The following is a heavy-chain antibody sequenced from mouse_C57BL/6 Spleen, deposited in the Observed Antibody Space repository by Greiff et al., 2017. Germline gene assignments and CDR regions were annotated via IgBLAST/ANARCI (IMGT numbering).Heavy chain of an antibody. V-gene: IGHV5-9*01. D-gene: IGHD2-3*01. J-gene: IGHJ4*01. Sequence: EVKLMESGGGLVKPGGSLKLSCAASGFTFSSYTMSWVRQTPEKRLEWVATISGGGGNTYYPDSVKGRFTISRDNAKNTLYLQMSSLRSEDTALYYCARQRGYYVAYYYAMDYWGQGTSVTVSS. CDR3: ARQRGYYVAYYYAMDY. CDR2: ISGGGGNT. CDR1: GFTFSSYT.